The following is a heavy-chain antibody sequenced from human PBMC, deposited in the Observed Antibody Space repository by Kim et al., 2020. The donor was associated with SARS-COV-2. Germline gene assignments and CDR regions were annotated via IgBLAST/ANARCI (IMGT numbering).Heavy chain of an antibody. CDR2: INPSGGST. Sequence: ASVKVSCKASGYTFTSYYMHWVRQAPGQGLEWMGIINPSGGSTSYAQKFQGRVTMTRDTSTSTVYMELSSLRSEDTAVYYCARDNGPKRKIHSAATPRYYFDYWGQGTLVTVST. CDR3: ARDNGPKRKIHSAATPRYYFDY. V-gene: IGHV1-46*01. J-gene: IGHJ4*02. CDR1: GYTFTSYY. D-gene: IGHD6-13*01.